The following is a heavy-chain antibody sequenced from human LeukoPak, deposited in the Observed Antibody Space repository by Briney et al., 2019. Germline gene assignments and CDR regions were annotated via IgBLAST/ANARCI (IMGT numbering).Heavy chain of an antibody. D-gene: IGHD6-19*01. V-gene: IGHV4-59*08. Sequence: SETLSLPCTVSGGSISGYYCSWVRQPPGKGLEWIGCIYYSGSTNYNPSLKSRVTISVDTSKNQFSLKLSSVTAADTAVYFCARHLIAVDSPFDYWGQET. J-gene: IGHJ4*02. CDR3: ARHLIAVDSPFDY. CDR1: GGSISGYY. CDR2: IYYSGST.